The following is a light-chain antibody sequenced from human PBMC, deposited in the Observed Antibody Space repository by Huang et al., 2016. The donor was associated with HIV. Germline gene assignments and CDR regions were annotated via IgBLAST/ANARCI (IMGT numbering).Light chain of an antibody. CDR1: QSVSSN. Sequence: ETVMMQSPATLSVSPGETATLSCRASQSVSSNLAWYHQRPGQAPRLLIYGAATRATGIPDRFSGSGSGTEFTLTSTGLQSEDAAVYYCQQYNNWPPYTFGQGTKLEIK. J-gene: IGKJ2*01. V-gene: IGKV3-15*01. CDR2: GAA. CDR3: QQYNNWPPYT.